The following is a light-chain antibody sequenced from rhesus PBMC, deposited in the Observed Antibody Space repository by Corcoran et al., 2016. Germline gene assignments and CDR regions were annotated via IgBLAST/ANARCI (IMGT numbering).Light chain of an antibody. CDR2: KAS. CDR3: LQYSSSPYS. J-gene: IGKJ2*01. Sequence: DIQMTQSPSSLSASVGDTVTITCRASQSISSWLAWYQQKPGKAPKLLIYKASSLQSGVPSRFSGSVSGTEFTLTISSMQPEDFATYYCLQYSSSPYSFGQRTKVEIK. CDR1: QSISSW. V-gene: IGKV1-22*01.